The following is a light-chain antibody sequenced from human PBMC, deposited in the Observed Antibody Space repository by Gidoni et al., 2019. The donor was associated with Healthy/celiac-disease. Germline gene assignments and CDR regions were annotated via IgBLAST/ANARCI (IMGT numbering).Light chain of an antibody. V-gene: IGKV2-28*01. CDR2: LGS. Sequence: DIVMTQSPRSLPVTPGDPASIPCRSSQSLLHSNGYNYLDWYLQKPGQSPQLLIYLGSNRATGVPDRFSGSGSGTDFTLKISRVEAEDVGVYYCMQALQTPLTFGGGTKVEIK. CDR1: QSLLHSNGYNY. CDR3: MQALQTPLT. J-gene: IGKJ4*01.